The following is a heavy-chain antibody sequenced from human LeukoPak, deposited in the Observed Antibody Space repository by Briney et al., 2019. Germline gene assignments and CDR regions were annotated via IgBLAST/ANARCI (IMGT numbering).Heavy chain of an antibody. CDR2: IYYSGST. CDR3: ARAYYDILTGHMGNWFDP. CDR1: GGSISSSSYY. D-gene: IGHD3-9*01. Sequence: SETLSLTCTVSGGSISSSSYYWGWIRQPPGKGLEWIGSIYYSGSTYYNPSLKSRVTISVDTSKNQFSLKLSSVTAADTAVYYCARAYYDILTGHMGNWFDPWGRGTLVTVSS. J-gene: IGHJ5*02. V-gene: IGHV4-39*07.